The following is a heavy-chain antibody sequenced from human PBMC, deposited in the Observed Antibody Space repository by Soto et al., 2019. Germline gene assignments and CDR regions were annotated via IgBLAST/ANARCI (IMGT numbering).Heavy chain of an antibody. CDR3: ARDRQKWPTSPLDS. Sequence: EVQLVESGGGLVQPGGSLRLSCAASGFTFSSYWMSWVRQAPGKGLEWVANIKQDGSEKYYVDSVKGRFTISRDNAKNSLYLQMNSLRAEDTAVYYCARDRQKWPTSPLDSWGQGTLVTVSS. J-gene: IGHJ4*02. CDR2: IKQDGSEK. V-gene: IGHV3-7*01. CDR1: GFTFSSYW. D-gene: IGHD5-12*01.